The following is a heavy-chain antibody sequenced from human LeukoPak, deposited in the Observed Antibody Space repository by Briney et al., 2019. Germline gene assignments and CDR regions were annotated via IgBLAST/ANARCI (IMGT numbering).Heavy chain of an antibody. J-gene: IGHJ4*02. V-gene: IGHV3-30*18. CDR3: AKDSSVWSPETAGLDY. CDR1: GFSFSSYA. CDR2: ISYDATNK. D-gene: IGHD6-19*01. Sequence: PGGSLRLSCAASGFSFSSYAMHWVRQAPGKGLEWVTIISYDATNKYYADSVKGRFTISRDNSKNTLYLQMNSLRAEDTAVYYCAKDSSVWSPETAGLDYWGQGTLVTVSS.